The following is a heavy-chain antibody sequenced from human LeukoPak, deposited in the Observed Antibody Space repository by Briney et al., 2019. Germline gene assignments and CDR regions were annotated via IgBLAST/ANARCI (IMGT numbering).Heavy chain of an antibody. V-gene: IGHV4-4*07. CDR2: IYGSGTT. CDR1: GGSVSNYY. CDR3: ARGMAEAYDYNWFDP. Sequence: PSETLSLTCTVSGGSVSNYYWSWVRQPAGKELEWIGRIYGSGTTRYNPSLQSRVTMSVDVSKNQFSLKLTSMTAADTAVYFCARGMAEAYDYNWFDPWGQGILVTVSS. J-gene: IGHJ5*02. D-gene: IGHD5-12*01.